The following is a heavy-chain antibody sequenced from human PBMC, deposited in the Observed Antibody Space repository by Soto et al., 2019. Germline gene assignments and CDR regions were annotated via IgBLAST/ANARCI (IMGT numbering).Heavy chain of an antibody. CDR1: GYTFTNYG. V-gene: IGHV1-18*01. CDR2: ISAHNGKT. Sequence: QVQLVQSGTAVKRPGASVRVSCKASGYTFTNYGITWVRQAPGQGLEWMGWISAHNGKTNYAQRVQGRISLTADTSTSTAYMDLRSLTFDDTALYCCARRPSADWCDSWGQGTLVTVSS. CDR3: ARRPSADWCDS. D-gene: IGHD2-2*01. J-gene: IGHJ5*01.